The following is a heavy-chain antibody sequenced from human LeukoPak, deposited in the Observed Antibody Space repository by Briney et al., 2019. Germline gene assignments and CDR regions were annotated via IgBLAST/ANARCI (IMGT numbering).Heavy chain of an antibody. J-gene: IGHJ3*02. D-gene: IGHD3-22*01. CDR3: AKEFNYYDSSGYYGGDAFDI. CDR1: GFTFSSYA. Sequence: SGGSLRLSCAASGFTFSSYAMSWVRQAPGKGLEWVSAISGSGGSTYYADSVKGRFTISRDNSKNTLYLQMNSLRAEDTAVYYCAKEFNYYDSSGYYGGDAFDIWGQGTMVTVSS. CDR2: ISGSGGST. V-gene: IGHV3-23*01.